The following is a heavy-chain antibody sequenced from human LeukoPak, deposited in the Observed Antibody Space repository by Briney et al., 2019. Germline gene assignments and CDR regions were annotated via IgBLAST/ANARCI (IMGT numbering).Heavy chain of an antibody. Sequence: SETLSLTCTVSGGSISSYYWSWIRQPPGKGLEWIGYIYYSGSTNYNPSLKSRVTISVDTSKNQFSLKLSSVTAADTAVYYCASSSGSYSEAFDYWGQGTLVTVSS. D-gene: IGHD3-10*01. CDR3: ASSSGSYSEAFDY. CDR2: IYYSGST. V-gene: IGHV4-59*01. J-gene: IGHJ4*02. CDR1: GGSISSYY.